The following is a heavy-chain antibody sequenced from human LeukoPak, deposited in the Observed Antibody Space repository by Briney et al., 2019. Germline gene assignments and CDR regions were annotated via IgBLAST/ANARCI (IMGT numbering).Heavy chain of an antibody. CDR3: TRPCSGGSCYSVGGSYYYYYMDV. Sequence: GGSLRLSCAASGFTFSGSAMHWVRQASGKGLEWVGRIRSKANSYATAYAASVKGRFTISRDDSKNTAYLQMNSLKAEDTAVYYCTRPCSGGSCYSVGGSYYYYYMDVWGKGTTVTVSS. D-gene: IGHD2-15*01. CDR1: GFTFSGSA. V-gene: IGHV3-73*01. CDR2: IRSKANSYAT. J-gene: IGHJ6*03.